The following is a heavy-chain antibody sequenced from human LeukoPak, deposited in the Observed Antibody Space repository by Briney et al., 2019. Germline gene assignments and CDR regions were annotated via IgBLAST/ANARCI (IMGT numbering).Heavy chain of an antibody. CDR1: GYTLTELS. D-gene: IGHD2-2*01. Sequence: ASVKVSCKVSGYTLTELSMHWVRQAPGQGLEWMGWISAYNGNTNYAQKLQGRVTMTTDTSTSTAYMELRSLRSDDTAVYYCARDGCSSTSCYSYYYYGMDVWGQGATVTVSS. J-gene: IGHJ6*02. V-gene: IGHV1-18*01. CDR2: ISAYNGNT. CDR3: ARDGCSSTSCYSYYYYGMDV.